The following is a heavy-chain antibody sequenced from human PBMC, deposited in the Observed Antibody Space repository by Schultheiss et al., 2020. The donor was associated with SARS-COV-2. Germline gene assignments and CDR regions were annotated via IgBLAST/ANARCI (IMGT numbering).Heavy chain of an antibody. J-gene: IGHJ4*02. CDR1: GGSISGSNYY. V-gene: IGHV4-39*02. CDR2: IHYSGTT. CDR3: AGESTSGRSPRFDY. Sequence: SETLSLTCTVSGGSISGSNYYWGWIRQPPGKGLEWIGSIHYSGTTYYNPSLKSRVTISVDTSKNQFSLKLSSVTAADTAVYYCAGESTSGRSPRFDYWGQGTLVTVSS. D-gene: IGHD6-19*01.